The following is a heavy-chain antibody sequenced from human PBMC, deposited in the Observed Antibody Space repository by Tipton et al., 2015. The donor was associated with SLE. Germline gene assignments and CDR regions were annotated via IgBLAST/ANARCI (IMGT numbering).Heavy chain of an antibody. Sequence: TLSLTCTVSGGSISSSSYYWGWIRQPPGKGLEWIGYTYYSGSTYYNPSLKSRVTISVDTSKNQFSLKLSSVTAADTAVYYCARLLMGGAFDIWGQGAMVTVSS. J-gene: IGHJ3*02. CDR1: GGSISSSSYY. D-gene: IGHD3-16*01. V-gene: IGHV4-31*03. CDR3: ARLLMGGAFDI. CDR2: TYYSGST.